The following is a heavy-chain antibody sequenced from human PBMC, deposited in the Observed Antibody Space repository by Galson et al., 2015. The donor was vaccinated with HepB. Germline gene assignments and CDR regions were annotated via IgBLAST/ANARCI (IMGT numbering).Heavy chain of an antibody. CDR3: VKPMDYYDSSGYLPGWDY. V-gene: IGHV3-9*01. Sequence: SLRLSCAASGFRFHDYAMHWVRQVPGKGLEWVSGITYNGGTRDYAASVKGRFTISRDNARNSLYLQMNSLRPEDTALYYCVKPMDYYDSSGYLPGWDYWGQGTLVTVSS. CDR2: ITYNGGTR. D-gene: IGHD3-22*01. CDR1: GFRFHDYA. J-gene: IGHJ4*02.